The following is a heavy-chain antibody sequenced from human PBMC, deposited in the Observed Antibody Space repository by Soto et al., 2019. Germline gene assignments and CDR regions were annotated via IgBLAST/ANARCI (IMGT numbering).Heavy chain of an antibody. D-gene: IGHD4-17*01. J-gene: IGHJ6*02. CDR1: GYSISSGYY. V-gene: IGHV4-38-2*02. Sequence: TLSLTCAVSGYSISSGYYWGWIRQPPGKGLEWIGSIYHSGSTYYNPSLKSRVTISVDTSKNQFSLKLSSVTAADTAVYYCAREIRSKVTTVYYYYYGMDVWGQGTTVTVSS. CDR2: IYHSGST. CDR3: AREIRSKVTTVYYYYYGMDV.